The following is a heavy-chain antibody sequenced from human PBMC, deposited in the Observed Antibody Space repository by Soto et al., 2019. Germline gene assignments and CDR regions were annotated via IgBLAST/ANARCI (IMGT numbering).Heavy chain of an antibody. D-gene: IGHD3-3*01. CDR1: GYIFNGYG. V-gene: IGHV1-18*04. CDR3: ARGGSGYHTGRGFAGAMDV. J-gene: IGHJ6*02. CDR2: ISPYNGHT. Sequence: QIQLVQSGGEVKKPGASVNLSCKASGYIFNGYGISWVRQAPGQGLERMGWISPYNGHTEYSQSLQGRLTVTADTSTTTVYRELRSRRSDDTAVYYCARGGSGYHTGRGFAGAMDVWGQGTTVTVSS.